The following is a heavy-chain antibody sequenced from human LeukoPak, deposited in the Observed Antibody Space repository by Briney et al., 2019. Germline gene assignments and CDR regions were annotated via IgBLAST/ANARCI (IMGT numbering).Heavy chain of an antibody. CDR3: ARDLSLRSYYYYYMDV. J-gene: IGHJ6*03. V-gene: IGHV7-4-1*02. CDR1: GYTFTSYA. Sequence: GASVKVSCKASGYTFTSYAMNWVRQAPGQGLEWMGWINTNTGNPTYAQGFTGRFVFSLDTSVSTAYLQISSLKAEDTAVYYCARDLSLRSYYYYYMDVWGKGTTVTVSS. D-gene: IGHD3-16*02. CDR2: INTNTGNP.